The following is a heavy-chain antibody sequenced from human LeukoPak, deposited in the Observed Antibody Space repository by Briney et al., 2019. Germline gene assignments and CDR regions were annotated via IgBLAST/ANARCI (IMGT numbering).Heavy chain of an antibody. Sequence: TSETLSLTCAVYGGSFSGYYWSWIRQPPGKGLEWIGEINHSGSTNYNPSLKSRVTISVDTSKNQFSLKLSSVTAADTAVCYCARANYYDSSGYSRGAFDIWGQGTMVTVSS. J-gene: IGHJ3*02. D-gene: IGHD3-22*01. V-gene: IGHV4-34*01. CDR2: INHSGST. CDR3: ARANYYDSSGYSRGAFDI. CDR1: GGSFSGYY.